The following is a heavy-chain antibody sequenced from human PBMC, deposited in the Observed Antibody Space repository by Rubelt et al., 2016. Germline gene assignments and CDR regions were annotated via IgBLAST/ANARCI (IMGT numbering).Heavy chain of an antibody. Sequence: AASGFTFSSYSMNWVRQAPGKGLEWVSSISSSSSYIYYADSVKGRFTISRDNAKNSLYLQMNSLRAEDTAVYHCAKDRGLGQYGNYYFDYWGQGTLVTVSS. V-gene: IGHV3-21*04. CDR3: AKDRGLGQYGNYYFDY. J-gene: IGHJ4*02. CDR1: GFTFSSYS. D-gene: IGHD4-11*01. CDR2: ISSSSSYI.